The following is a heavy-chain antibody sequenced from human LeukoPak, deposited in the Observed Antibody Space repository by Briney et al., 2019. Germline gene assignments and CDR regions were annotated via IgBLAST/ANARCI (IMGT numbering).Heavy chain of an antibody. D-gene: IGHD6-19*01. J-gene: IGHJ4*02. V-gene: IGHV4-59*01. CDR2: IHYSGST. CDR1: GGSINYYY. Sequence: SETLSLTCTVSGGSINYYYWMWIRQPPGKGLEWIGNIHYSGSTNYNPSLKSRVTTSLDTSKNQFSLKLTSVTAADTAVYHCARMYFNGWYDYWGQGTLVTVSS. CDR3: ARMYFNGWYDY.